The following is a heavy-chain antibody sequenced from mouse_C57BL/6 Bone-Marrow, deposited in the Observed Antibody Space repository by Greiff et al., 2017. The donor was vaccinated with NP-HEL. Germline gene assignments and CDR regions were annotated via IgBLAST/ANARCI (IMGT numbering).Heavy chain of an antibody. J-gene: IGHJ2*01. CDR3: ARAIYLDY. CDR2: IDPSDSYT. Sequence: QVQLQQPGAELVKPGASVKLSCKASGYTFTSYWMQWVKQRPGQGLEWIGEIDPSDSYTNYNQKFKGKATLTVDTSSSTAYMQLNSLTSEDSAVYVCARAIYLDYWGQGTTLTGSA. CDR1: GYTFTSYW. V-gene: IGHV1-50*01.